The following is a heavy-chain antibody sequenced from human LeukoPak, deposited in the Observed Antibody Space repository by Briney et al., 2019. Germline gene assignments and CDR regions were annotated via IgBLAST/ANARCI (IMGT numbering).Heavy chain of an antibody. CDR2: IYYSGST. Sequence: SETLSLTCTVSGGSISSYYWSWIRQPPGKGLEWIGYIYYSGSTNYNPSLKSRVTISVDTSKNQFSLKLSSVTAADTAVYYCARQVYYYDSSGYFDYWGQGTPVTVSS. V-gene: IGHV4-59*08. CDR3: ARQVYYYDSSGYFDY. J-gene: IGHJ4*02. CDR1: GGSISSYY. D-gene: IGHD3-22*01.